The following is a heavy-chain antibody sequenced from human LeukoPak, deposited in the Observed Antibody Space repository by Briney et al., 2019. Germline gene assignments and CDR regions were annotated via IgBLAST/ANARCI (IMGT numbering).Heavy chain of an antibody. D-gene: IGHD3-22*01. J-gene: IGHJ4*02. V-gene: IGHV4-30-4*01. CDR3: ARVGDTSSYYYFLDF. CDR1: GGSISSGDYY. Sequence: PSETLSLTCTVSGGSISSGDYYWSWIRQPPGKGLEWIGYIYYSGSTYYNPSLKSRVTISVDTSKNQFSLKLSSVTAADTAVYYCARVGDTSSYYYFLDFWGQGTLVTVSS. CDR2: IYYSGST.